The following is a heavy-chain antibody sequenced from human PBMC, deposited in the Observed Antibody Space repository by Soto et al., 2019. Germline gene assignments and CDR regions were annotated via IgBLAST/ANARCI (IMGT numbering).Heavy chain of an antibody. Sequence: GGSLRLSCVASGSTFSTYEMNWVRQAPGKGLEWVSYISEGGGTIHYADSVKGRFTISRDNAKNSLYLQMNSLRAEDTATYYCARNKGDYEVYWGQGTLVTVSS. V-gene: IGHV3-48*03. D-gene: IGHD4-17*01. CDR2: ISEGGGTI. J-gene: IGHJ4*02. CDR3: ARNKGDYEVY. CDR1: GSTFSTYE.